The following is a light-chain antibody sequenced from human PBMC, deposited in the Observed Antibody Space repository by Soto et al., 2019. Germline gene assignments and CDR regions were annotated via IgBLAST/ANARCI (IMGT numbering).Light chain of an antibody. CDR3: GVCVGGLHTCV. Sequence: QSVLTQPPSVSAAPGQNVTISCSGSSSIIGNYYVSLFQQIPGTAPKLLIYDNVKRPSDIPDRFSGSKSDTSATLDITRLQTGDGATYYCGVCVGGLHTCVFGTGTKLTVL. CDR2: DNV. V-gene: IGLV1-51*01. CDR1: SSIIGNYY. J-gene: IGLJ1*01.